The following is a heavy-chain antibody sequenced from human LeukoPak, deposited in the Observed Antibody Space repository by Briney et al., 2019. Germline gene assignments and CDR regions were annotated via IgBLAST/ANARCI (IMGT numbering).Heavy chain of an antibody. J-gene: IGHJ4*02. D-gene: IGHD3-22*01. CDR3: ARASGDSSGYRPDY. Sequence: GGSLRISCAASGFTFSSYSMNWVRQAPGKGLEWVSSISSSSSYIYYADSVKGRFTISRDNAKNSLYLQMNSLRAEDTAVYYCARASGDSSGYRPDYWGQGTLVTVSS. CDR1: GFTFSSYS. CDR2: ISSSSSYI. V-gene: IGHV3-21*01.